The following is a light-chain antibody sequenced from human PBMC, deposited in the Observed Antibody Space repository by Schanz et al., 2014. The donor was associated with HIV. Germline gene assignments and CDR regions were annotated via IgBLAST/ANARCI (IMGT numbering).Light chain of an antibody. CDR1: SSDVGGYNY. CDR2: DVT. CDR3: CSYTTTSTDV. J-gene: IGLJ1*01. Sequence: QSALTQPPSASGSPGQSVTISCTGTSSDVGGYNYVSWYQQHPGKAPKLMIYDVTNRPSGVSSRFSGSKSGNTASLTISGLQAEDEADYYCCSYTTTSTDVFGAGTKLTVL. V-gene: IGLV2-14*01.